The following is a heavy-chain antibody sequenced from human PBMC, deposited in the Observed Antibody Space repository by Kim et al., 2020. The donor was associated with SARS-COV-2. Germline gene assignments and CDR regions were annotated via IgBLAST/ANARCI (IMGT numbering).Heavy chain of an antibody. J-gene: IGHJ6*02. CDR3: AKGLGLWFGGTYGYGMDV. D-gene: IGHD3-10*01. V-gene: IGHV3-30*18. Sequence: GGSLRLSCAASGFTFSSYGMHWVRQAPGKGLEWVAVISYDGSNKYYADSVKGRFTISRDNSKNTLYLQMNSLRVEDTAVYYCAKGLGLWFGGTYGYGMDVWGQGTTVTVSS. CDR2: ISYDGSNK. CDR1: GFTFSSYG.